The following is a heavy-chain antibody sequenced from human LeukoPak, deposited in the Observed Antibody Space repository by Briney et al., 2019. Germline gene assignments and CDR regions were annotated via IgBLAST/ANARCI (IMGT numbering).Heavy chain of an antibody. Sequence: SETLSLTCTVSGGSISGYYWSWVRQPPGKGLEWIGYISDSGSTNYNPSLRSRVTISIDTSKNQFSLNLRSVTAADTAVYYCARRPADYSNFNWFDPWGQGTLVTVSS. CDR2: ISDSGST. V-gene: IGHV4-59*08. D-gene: IGHD4-11*01. J-gene: IGHJ5*02. CDR1: GGSISGYY. CDR3: ARRPADYSNFNWFDP.